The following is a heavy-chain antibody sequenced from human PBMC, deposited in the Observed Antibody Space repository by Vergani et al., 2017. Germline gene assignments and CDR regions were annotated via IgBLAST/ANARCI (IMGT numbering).Heavy chain of an antibody. CDR3: AGVRDDFWSGYNYYYYYSIDV. D-gene: IGHD3-3*01. J-gene: IGHJ6*03. CDR2: IYYSGST. Sequence: QVQLQESGPGLVKPSETLSLTCTVSGGSISSYYWSWIRQPPGKGLEWIGYIYYSGSTNYNPSLKSRVTISVDTSKNQFSLKLNSVTVADTAVYYCAGVRDDFWSGYNYYYYYSIDVWGKGTTVTVSS. V-gene: IGHV4-59*01. CDR1: GGSISSYY.